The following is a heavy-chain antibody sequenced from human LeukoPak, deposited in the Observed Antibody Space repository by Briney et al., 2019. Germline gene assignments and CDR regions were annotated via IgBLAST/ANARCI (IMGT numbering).Heavy chain of an antibody. CDR3: ARAGLITIFGVAHPGGQFDY. D-gene: IGHD3-3*01. J-gene: IGHJ4*02. V-gene: IGHV1-69*04. CDR1: GGTFSSYA. Sequence: PWASVKVSCKASGGTFSSYAISWVRQAPGQGLEWMGRIIPILGIANYAQKFQGRVTITADKSTSTAYMELSSLRSEDTAVYYCARAGLITIFGVAHPGGQFDYWGQGTLVTVSS. CDR2: IIPILGIA.